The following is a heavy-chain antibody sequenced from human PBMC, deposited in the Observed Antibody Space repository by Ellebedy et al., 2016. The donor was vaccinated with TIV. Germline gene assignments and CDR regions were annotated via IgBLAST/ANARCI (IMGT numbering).Heavy chain of an antibody. D-gene: IGHD2-21*01. CDR3: AKDLWGIDY. J-gene: IGHJ4*02. CDR1: RFTFSSYA. Sequence: GGSLRLSXAASRFTFSSYAMNWVRQAPGKGLEWVSAISGSGGSTHYADSVKGRFTISRDNSKNTLYLQMNSLRAEDTAVYYCAKDLWGIDYWGQGTLVTVSS. V-gene: IGHV3-23*01. CDR2: ISGSGGST.